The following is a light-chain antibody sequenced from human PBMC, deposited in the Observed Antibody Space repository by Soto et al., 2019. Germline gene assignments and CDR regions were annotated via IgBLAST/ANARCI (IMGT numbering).Light chain of an antibody. J-gene: IGKJ4*01. V-gene: IGKV1-9*01. CDR3: QQLNTYPHT. Sequence: DIPLTQSPSFLSASVGDRVTITCRASQGISSYLAWYQQKPGKAPKLLIYVTSTLQSGVPSRFSGSGSGTEFTLTISSLQPEDFATYYCQQLNTYPHTFGGGTKVEIK. CDR2: VTS. CDR1: QGISSY.